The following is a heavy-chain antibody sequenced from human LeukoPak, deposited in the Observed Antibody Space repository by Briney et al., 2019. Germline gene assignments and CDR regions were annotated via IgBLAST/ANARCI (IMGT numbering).Heavy chain of an antibody. Sequence: GGALRPSSGASGFPFSSYGLDRVRPAPGQGVGGGGFLRYDGSNKYYADSVKGRFTISRDNSKNTLYLQMNSLRAEDTAVYYCAKDNYYDSTLLYFFDYWGQGTLVTVSS. CDR2: LRYDGSNK. CDR1: GFPFSSYG. V-gene: IGHV3-30*02. CDR3: AKDNYYDSTLLYFFDY. J-gene: IGHJ4*02. D-gene: IGHD3-22*01.